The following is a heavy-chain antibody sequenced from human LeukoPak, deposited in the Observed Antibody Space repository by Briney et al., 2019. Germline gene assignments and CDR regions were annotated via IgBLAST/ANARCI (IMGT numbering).Heavy chain of an antibody. CDR1: GFTFSSYW. Sequence: GGSLRLSCAASGFTFSSYWMSWVRQAPGKGLEWVANIKQDGSEKYYVDSVKGRFTISRDNAKNSLYLQMNSLRAEDTAVYYCASLSRYGSGRFHPWGQGTLVTVSS. J-gene: IGHJ5*02. CDR3: ASLSRYGSGRFHP. CDR2: IKQDGSEK. V-gene: IGHV3-7*01. D-gene: IGHD3-10*01.